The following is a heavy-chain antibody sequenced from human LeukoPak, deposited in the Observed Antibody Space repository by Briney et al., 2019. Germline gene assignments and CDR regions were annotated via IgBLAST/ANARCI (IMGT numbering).Heavy chain of an antibody. V-gene: IGHV3-23*01. CDR2: ISGSGGST. Sequence: GGSLRLSCAASGFTFSSYAMSWVRQAPGKGLEWVSAISGSGGSTYYADSVKGRFTISRDNSKSTLYLQMNSLRAEDTAVYYCAKGCSSASCYSPFDPWGQGTLVTVSS. CDR1: GFTFSSYA. CDR3: AKGCSSASCYSPFDP. D-gene: IGHD2-2*01. J-gene: IGHJ5*02.